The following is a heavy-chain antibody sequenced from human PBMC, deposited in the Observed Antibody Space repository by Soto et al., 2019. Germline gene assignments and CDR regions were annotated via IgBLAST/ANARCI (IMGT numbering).Heavy chain of an antibody. CDR1: GGSFGGHY. CDR3: ARASADRPGTTCFDF. V-gene: IGHV4-34*01. J-gene: IGHJ4*02. CDR2: ISHGGNS. Sequence: QVQLQQWGAGLLKPAETLSLTCAVYGGSFGGHYWTWIRQPPGKGLEWIGEISHGGNSNYNPSLESRVTMAVDTSKNQCALEVNFVTAADRAVYYCARASADRPGTTCFDFWGRGTLVTVSS. D-gene: IGHD1-1*01.